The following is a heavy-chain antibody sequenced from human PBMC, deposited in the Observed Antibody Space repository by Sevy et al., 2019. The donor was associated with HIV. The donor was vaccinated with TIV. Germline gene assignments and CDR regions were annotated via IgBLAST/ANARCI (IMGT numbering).Heavy chain of an antibody. CDR2: ISWNSGSI. CDR1: GFTFDDYA. V-gene: IGHV3-9*01. J-gene: IGHJ4*02. Sequence: GGSLRLSCAASGFTFDDYAMHWVRQAPGKGLEWVSGISWNSGSIGYADSVKGRFTISRDNAKNSLYLQMNSLRAEDTALYYCAKDLSSDGSGAFDYWGQGTLVTVSS. D-gene: IGHD3-10*01. CDR3: AKDLSSDGSGAFDY.